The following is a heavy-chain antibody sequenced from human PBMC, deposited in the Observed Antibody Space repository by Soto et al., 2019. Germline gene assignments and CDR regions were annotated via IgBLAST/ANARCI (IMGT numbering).Heavy chain of an antibody. Sequence: PAETLSLTCSVYVGSCSGYYWNWSRQPPGKGLEWIGEIDHSGYTNYNPSLKSRVTISVDTSKNQFSLRLTSVAAADTAVYYCARVRDWFDPWGQGTLVTVSS. V-gene: IGHV4-34*01. D-gene: IGHD3-3*01. CDR1: VGSCSGYY. CDR2: IDHSGYT. J-gene: IGHJ5*02. CDR3: ARVRDWFDP.